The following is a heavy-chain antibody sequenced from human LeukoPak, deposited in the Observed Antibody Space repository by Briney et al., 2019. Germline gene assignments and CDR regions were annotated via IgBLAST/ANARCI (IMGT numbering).Heavy chain of an antibody. CDR2: IYYSGST. CDR1: GDSISSYY. D-gene: IGHD2-2*02. CDR3: ARHQYCSGTSCYTSYWFDP. Sequence: SETLSLTCTVSGDSISSYYWSWIRQPPGKGLEWIGYIYYSGSTNYNPSLKSRVTMSVDTSKNQFSLKLTSVTAADTAVYYCARHQYCSGTSCYTSYWFDPWGQGTLVTVSS. J-gene: IGHJ5*02. V-gene: IGHV4-59*08.